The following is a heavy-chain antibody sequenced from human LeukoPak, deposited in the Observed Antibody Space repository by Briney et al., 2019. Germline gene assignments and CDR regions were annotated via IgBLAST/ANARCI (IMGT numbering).Heavy chain of an antibody. CDR3: ARYRDYYDSSGYYDFFDY. CDR1: GGSISSYY. Sequence: PSETLSLTCTVSGGSISSYYWSWIRQPPGKGLEWIGYIYYSGSTNYNPSLKSRVTISVDTSKNQFSLKLSSVTAADTAVYYCARYRDYYDSSGYYDFFDYWGQGTLVTVSS. CDR2: IYYSGST. J-gene: IGHJ4*02. V-gene: IGHV4-59*01. D-gene: IGHD3-22*01.